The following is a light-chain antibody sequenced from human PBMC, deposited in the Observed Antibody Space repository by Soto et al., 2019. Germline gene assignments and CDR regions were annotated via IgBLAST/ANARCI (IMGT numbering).Light chain of an antibody. CDR3: QQYYGYFLT. CDR2: DAS. J-gene: IGKJ4*01. CDR1: RSISRW. V-gene: IGKV1-5*01. Sequence: DIPMTQSPSTLSATVGDRVTIPCRASRSISRWLAWFQQKPGKAPKLLVYDASSLENGVPSRFSGSGSGTEFTLTISSLQPDDFAAYYCQQYYGYFLTFGGGAKVDIK.